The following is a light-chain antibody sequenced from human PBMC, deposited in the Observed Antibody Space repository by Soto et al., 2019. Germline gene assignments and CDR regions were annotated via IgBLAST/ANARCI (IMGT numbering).Light chain of an antibody. CDR1: QSVSSN. CDR2: GAS. Sequence: EIVMTQSPATLSVSPGERVTLSCRARQSVSSNLAWYQQKPGQAPRLLIYGASTRATGIPARFSGSGSGTEFTLTISSLQSEDFAVYYCQQYNNWPLTSGGGTKVEIK. J-gene: IGKJ4*01. CDR3: QQYNNWPLT. V-gene: IGKV3-15*01.